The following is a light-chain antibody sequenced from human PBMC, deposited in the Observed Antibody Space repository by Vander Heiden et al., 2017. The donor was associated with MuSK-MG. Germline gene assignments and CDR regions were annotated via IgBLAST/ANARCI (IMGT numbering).Light chain of an antibody. V-gene: IGKV1-5*03. CDR1: QSISSW. Sequence: DIQMTQSPSTLSTSVGDRVTITCRASQSISSWLAWYQQKPGNAPKLLIYKASCLESGVPSRFSGSGSGTEFTLTISSLQPDDFATYYCQQYNSYSYTFGQGTKLEIK. CDR2: KAS. J-gene: IGKJ2*01. CDR3: QQYNSYSYT.